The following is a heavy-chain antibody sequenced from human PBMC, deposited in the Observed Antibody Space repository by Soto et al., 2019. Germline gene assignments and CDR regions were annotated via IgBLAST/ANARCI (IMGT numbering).Heavy chain of an antibody. CDR3: ARRCSGGSCVAFDI. CDR2: INHSGST. V-gene: IGHV4-34*01. J-gene: IGHJ3*02. D-gene: IGHD2-15*01. Sequence: SETLSLTCAVYGVSFSGYYWIWIRQPPGKGLEWIGEINHSGSTNYNPSLKSRVTISVDTSKNQFSLKLSSVTAADTAVYYCARRCSGGSCVAFDIWGQGTMVTVSS. CDR1: GVSFSGYY.